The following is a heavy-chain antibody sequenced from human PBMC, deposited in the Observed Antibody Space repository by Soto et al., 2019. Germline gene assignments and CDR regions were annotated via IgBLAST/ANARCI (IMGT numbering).Heavy chain of an antibody. CDR1: GFTVSSNY. J-gene: IGHJ3*02. V-gene: IGHV3-53*01. D-gene: IGHD6-13*01. CDR2: IYSGGST. Sequence: EVQLVESGGGLIQPGGSLRLSCAASGFTVSSNYMSWVRQAPGKGLEWVSVIYSGGSTYYADSVKGRFTISRDNSKNTLYLQMNCLRAEDTAVYYCARGGRIARGAFVIWGQGTMVTVSS. CDR3: ARGGRIARGAFVI.